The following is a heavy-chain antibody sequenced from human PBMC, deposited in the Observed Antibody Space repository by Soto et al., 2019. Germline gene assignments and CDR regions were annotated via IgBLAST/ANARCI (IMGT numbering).Heavy chain of an antibody. V-gene: IGHV4-59*01. CDR1: GGSISCFH. Sequence: SETLSLTCTVSGGSISCFHWSWIRQPPGKGLEWIGFISNSGSTNYNPSLKSRVTISLDTSKNQFSLKLSSVSAADTAVYYCARGVVGASTGFQHWGQGTLVTVSS. D-gene: IGHD1-26*01. CDR3: ARGVVGASTGFQH. J-gene: IGHJ1*01. CDR2: ISNSGST.